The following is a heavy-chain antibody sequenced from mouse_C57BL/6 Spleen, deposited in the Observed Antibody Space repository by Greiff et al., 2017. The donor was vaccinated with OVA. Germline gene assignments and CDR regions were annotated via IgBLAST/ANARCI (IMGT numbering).Heavy chain of an antibody. D-gene: IGHD2-4*01. V-gene: IGHV5-4*01. Sequence: EVKLQESGGGLVKPGGSLKLSCAASGFTFSSYAMSWVRQTPEKRLEWVATISDGGSYTYYPDNVKGRFTISRDNAKNNLYLQMSQLKSEDTAMYYCARDGGDYDGGFAYWGQGTLVTVSA. CDR2: ISDGGSYT. CDR3: ARDGGDYDGGFAY. J-gene: IGHJ3*01. CDR1: GFTFSSYA.